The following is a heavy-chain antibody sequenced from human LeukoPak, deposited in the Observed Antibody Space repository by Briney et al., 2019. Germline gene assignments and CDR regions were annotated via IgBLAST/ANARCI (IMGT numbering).Heavy chain of an antibody. CDR1: GGSISSGSYY. D-gene: IGHD6-19*01. CDR2: IYYSGST. J-gene: IGHJ4*02. V-gene: IGHV4-39*07. CDR3: ARDRLGTAVAGTIDY. Sequence: SETLSLTCTVSGGSISSGSYYWSWIRQPAGKGLEWIGSIYYSGSTYYNPSLKSRVTISVDTSKNQFSLKLSSVTAADTAVYYCARDRLGTAVAGTIDYWGQGTLVTVSS.